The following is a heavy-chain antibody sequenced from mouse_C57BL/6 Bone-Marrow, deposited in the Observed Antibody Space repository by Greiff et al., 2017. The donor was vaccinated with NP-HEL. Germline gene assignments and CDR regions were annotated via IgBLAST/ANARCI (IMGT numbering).Heavy chain of an antibody. V-gene: IGHV5-6*02. J-gene: IGHJ2*01. CDR2: ISSGGSYT. D-gene: IGHD2-2*01. CDR1: GFTFSSYG. CDR3: ARQWRWSRDFDY. Sequence: DVMLVESGGDLVKPGGSLKLSCAASGFTFSSYGMSWVRQTPDKRLEWVATISSGGSYTYYPDSVKGRFTISRDNAKNTLYLQMSSLKSEDTAMYYCARQWRWSRDFDYWGQGTTLTVSS.